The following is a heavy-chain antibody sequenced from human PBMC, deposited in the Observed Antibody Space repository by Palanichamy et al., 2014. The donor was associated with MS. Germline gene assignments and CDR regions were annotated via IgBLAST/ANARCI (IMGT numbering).Heavy chain of an antibody. CDR2: IYYSGST. CDR1: GGSISSSSYY. CDR3: ARHETGYSSGWYYFDY. J-gene: IGHJ4*02. V-gene: IGHV4-39*01. D-gene: IGHD6-13*01. Sequence: QLQLQESGPGLVKPSETLSLTCTVSGGSISSSSYYWGWIRQPPGKGLEWIGSIYYSGSTYYNPSLKSRVTISVDTSKNQFSLKLSSVTAADTAVYYCARHETGYSSGWYYFDYWGQGTLVTVSS.